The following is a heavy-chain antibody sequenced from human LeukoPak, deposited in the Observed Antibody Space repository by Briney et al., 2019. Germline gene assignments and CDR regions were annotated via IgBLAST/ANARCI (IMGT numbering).Heavy chain of an antibody. D-gene: IGHD4-23*01. CDR2: IKEDGSEK. Sequence: GGSLRLSCEASAFIFSGHWLNWVRQTPGKGLEWVASIKEDGSEKCHADSVRGRFGISRDNAKNSLFLQLSSLRAEDTAIYYCAKYDSGYSLDYWGQGILVIVSS. J-gene: IGHJ4*02. CDR1: AFIFSGHW. CDR3: AKYDSGYSLDY. V-gene: IGHV3-7*03.